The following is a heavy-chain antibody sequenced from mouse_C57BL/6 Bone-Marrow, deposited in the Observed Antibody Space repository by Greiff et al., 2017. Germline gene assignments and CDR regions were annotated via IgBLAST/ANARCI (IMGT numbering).Heavy chain of an antibody. J-gene: IGHJ3*01. V-gene: IGHV1-54*01. CDR2: INPGSGGT. CDR1: GYAFTNYL. CDR3: ARSKNWDSWFAY. Sequence: QVQLQQSGAELVRPGTSVKVSCTASGYAFTNYLIEWVKQRPGQGLEWIGVINPGSGGTNYNEKFKGKATLTADKASNTAYMKLSRLTSEDAAVYFCARSKNWDSWFAYWGQGTLVTVSA. D-gene: IGHD4-1*01.